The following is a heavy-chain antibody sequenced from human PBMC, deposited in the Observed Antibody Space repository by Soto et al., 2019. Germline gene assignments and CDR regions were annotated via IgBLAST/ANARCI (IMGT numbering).Heavy chain of an antibody. V-gene: IGHV3-23*01. Sequence: QLLESGGGLVQPGGSLRLSCAASGFTFSSYAMSWVRQAPGKGLEWVSAISGSGGGTYYADSVKGRFTISRDNSKNTVFLQMNSLRAEDTAVYSCAKAWMDNARHRYFDHWGQGTLVTVSS. J-gene: IGHJ4*02. CDR2: ISGSGGGT. CDR1: GFTFSSYA. CDR3: AKAWMDNARHRYFDH. D-gene: IGHD5-12*01.